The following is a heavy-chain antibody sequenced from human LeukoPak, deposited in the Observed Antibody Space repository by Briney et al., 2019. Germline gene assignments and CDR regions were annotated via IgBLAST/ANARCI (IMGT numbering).Heavy chain of an antibody. CDR2: INHSGST. D-gene: IGHD3-16*01. V-gene: IGHV4-34*01. Sequence: SETLSLTCAVYGGSFSGYYWSWIRQPPGKVLEWIGEINHSGSTNYNPSLKSRVTISVDTSKNQFSLKLSSVTAADTAVYYCARGGVWKSPFDAFDIWGQGTMVTVSS. CDR3: ARGGVWKSPFDAFDI. CDR1: GGSFSGYY. J-gene: IGHJ3*02.